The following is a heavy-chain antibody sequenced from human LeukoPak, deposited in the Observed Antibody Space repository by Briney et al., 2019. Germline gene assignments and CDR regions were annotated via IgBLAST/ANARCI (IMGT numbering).Heavy chain of an antibody. V-gene: IGHV1-8*01. CDR1: GYTFTSYD. CDR2: MNPNSGNT. J-gene: IGHJ5*02. D-gene: IGHD6-6*01. CDR3: ARTAARRSNWFDP. Sequence: ASVKVSCTASGYTFTSYDINWVRQATGQGLEWMGWMNPNSGNTGYAQKFQGRVTMTRNTSISTAYMELSSLRSEDTAVYYCARTAARRSNWFDPWGQGTLVTVSS.